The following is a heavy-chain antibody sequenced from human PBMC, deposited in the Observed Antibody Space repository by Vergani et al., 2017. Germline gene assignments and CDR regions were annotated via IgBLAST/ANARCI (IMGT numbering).Heavy chain of an antibody. V-gene: IGHV3-30*02. J-gene: IGHJ4*02. CDR3: AKDGGMATRYPEY. Sequence: QVQLVESGGGVVQPGRSLRLSCAASGFSFSTYGMHWVRRAPGKGLEWVACIRYDGSNKYYADSVKGRFTISRDNSKNTLYLQMNSLRAEDTAMYYCAKDGGMATRYPEYWGQGTLVTVSS. CDR1: GFSFSTYG. D-gene: IGHD5-24*01. CDR2: IRYDGSNK.